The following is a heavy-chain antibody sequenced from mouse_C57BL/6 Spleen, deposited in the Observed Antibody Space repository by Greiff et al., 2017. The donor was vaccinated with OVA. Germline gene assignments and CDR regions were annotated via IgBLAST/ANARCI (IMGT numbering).Heavy chain of an antibody. J-gene: IGHJ3*01. CDR3: ERPLTGTGFAY. V-gene: IGHV1-53*01. CDR2: INPSNGGT. D-gene: IGHD4-1*01. Sequence: VQLQQPGTELVKPGASVKLSCKASGYTFTSYWMHWVKQRPGQGLEWIGNINPSNGGTNYNEKFKSKATLTVDKSSSTAYMQLSSLTAEDAAVDDCERPLTGTGFAYWGQGTLVTVSA. CDR1: GYTFTSYW.